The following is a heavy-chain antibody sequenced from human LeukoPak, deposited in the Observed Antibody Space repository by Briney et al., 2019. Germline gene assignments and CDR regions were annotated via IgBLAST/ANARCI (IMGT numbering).Heavy chain of an antibody. J-gene: IGHJ4*02. CDR3: ARGGATMVRGVHGY. CDR2: INHSGST. D-gene: IGHD3-10*01. CDR1: GGSFSGYY. V-gene: IGHV4-34*01. Sequence: KPSETLSLTCAVYGGSFSGYYWNWIRQPPGKGLEWIGEINHSGSTNYNPSLKSRVTISVDTSKNQFSLKLSSVTAADTAVYYCARGGATMVRGVHGYWGRGTLVTVSS.